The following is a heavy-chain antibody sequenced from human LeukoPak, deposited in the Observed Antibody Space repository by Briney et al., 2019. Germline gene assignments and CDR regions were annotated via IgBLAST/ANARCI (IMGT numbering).Heavy chain of an antibody. J-gene: IGHJ4*02. D-gene: IGHD5-12*01. CDR3: AKADIVATWSFDY. CDR2: ISYDGSNK. V-gene: IGHV3-30*18. CDR1: GFTFSSYG. Sequence: PGGSLRLSCAASGFTFSSYGMHWVRQAPGKGLEWVAVISYDGSNKYYADSVKGRFTISRDNSKNTLYLQMNSLRAEDTAVYYCAKADIVATWSFDYWGQGTLVPVSS.